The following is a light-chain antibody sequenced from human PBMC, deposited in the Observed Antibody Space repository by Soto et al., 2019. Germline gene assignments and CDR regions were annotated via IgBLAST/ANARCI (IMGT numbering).Light chain of an antibody. J-gene: IGLJ2*01. V-gene: IGLV1-44*01. CDR3: AAWDDSLKGV. Sequence: QSVLTQPPSASGTPGQGVTISCSGSSSNIGSNTVNLYQQLPGTAPKLLIYSNNQRPSGVPDRFSGSKSGTSASLAISGLQSEDEADYYCAAWDDSLKGVFGGGTKLTVL. CDR2: SNN. CDR1: SSNIGSNT.